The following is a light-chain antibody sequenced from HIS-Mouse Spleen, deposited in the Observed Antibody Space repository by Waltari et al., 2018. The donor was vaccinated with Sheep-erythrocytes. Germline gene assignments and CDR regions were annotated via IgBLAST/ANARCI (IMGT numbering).Light chain of an antibody. V-gene: IGKV3D-7*01. J-gene: IGKJ1*01. CDR3: QQDYNLRT. CDR1: QSVSSSY. Sequence: EIVMTQSPATLSLSPGERATLSCRASQSVSSSYLSWYQQKPGQAPRLLIYGASTRATGITARFSGSGSGTDFTLTISSLQPEDFAVYYCQQDYNLRTFGQGTKVEIK. CDR2: GAS.